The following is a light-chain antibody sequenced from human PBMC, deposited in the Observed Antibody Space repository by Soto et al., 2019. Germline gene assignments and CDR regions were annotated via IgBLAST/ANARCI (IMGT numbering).Light chain of an antibody. CDR1: QSISSY. CDR2: AAS. J-gene: IGKJ5*01. Sequence: DIQMTQSPSSLSASVGDRVTITCRASQSISSYLNWYQQKPGKAPKLLIYAASSLQSGVPSRFSGSGSGTDFTLTISSLQPEDFAVYYCQHYSSSPPAITFGQGTRLEIK. V-gene: IGKV1-39*01. CDR3: QHYSSSPPAIT.